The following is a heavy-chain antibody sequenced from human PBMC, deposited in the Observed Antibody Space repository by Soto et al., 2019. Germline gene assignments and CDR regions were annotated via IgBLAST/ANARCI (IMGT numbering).Heavy chain of an antibody. Sequence: SETLSLTCTVSGGSISSGGYYWSWIRQHPGKGLEWIGYIYYSGSTYYNPSLKSRVTISVDTSKNQFSLKLSSVTAADTAVYYCARGGVDRNTYYYDSSGHPDPLAIWGQGTMVTVSS. CDR2: IYYSGST. CDR3: ARGGVDRNTYYYDSSGHPDPLAI. D-gene: IGHD3-22*01. J-gene: IGHJ3*02. CDR1: GGSISSGGYY. V-gene: IGHV4-31*03.